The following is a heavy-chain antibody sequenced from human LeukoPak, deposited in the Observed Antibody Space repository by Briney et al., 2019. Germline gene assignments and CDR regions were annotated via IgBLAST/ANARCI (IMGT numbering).Heavy chain of an antibody. J-gene: IGHJ4*02. Sequence: ASVKVSCKASGYTFTSYGISWVRQAPGQGLEWMGWINPDSGGTNYAQKFQGRVTMTRDTSISTAYMELSRLRSDDTAVYYCARGPELVDYWGQGTLVTVSS. CDR1: GYTFTSYG. D-gene: IGHD6-6*01. CDR2: INPDSGGT. V-gene: IGHV1-2*02. CDR3: ARGPELVDY.